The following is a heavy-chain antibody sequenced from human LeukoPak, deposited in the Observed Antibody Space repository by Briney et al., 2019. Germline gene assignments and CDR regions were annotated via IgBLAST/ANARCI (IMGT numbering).Heavy chain of an antibody. J-gene: IGHJ4*02. CDR2: IYTSGST. Sequence: SETLSLTCTVSDGSISSYFWSWIRQPAGKGLEWIGRIYTSGSTNYNPSLKSRVTMSIDTSKNQFSLKLSSVTAADTAVYYCARYRSAAAGRDYFDYWGQGTLVTVSS. V-gene: IGHV4-4*07. CDR1: DGSISSYF. D-gene: IGHD6-13*01. CDR3: ARYRSAAAGRDYFDY.